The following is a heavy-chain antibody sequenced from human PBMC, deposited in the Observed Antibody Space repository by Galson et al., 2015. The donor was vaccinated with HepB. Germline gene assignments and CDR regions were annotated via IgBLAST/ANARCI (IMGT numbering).Heavy chain of an antibody. CDR1: GYTFTSYA. D-gene: IGHD3-10*01. J-gene: IGHJ6*02. Sequence: SVKVSCKASGYTFTSYAMHWVRQAPGQRLEWMGWINAGNGNTKYSQKFQGRVTITRDTSASTAYMELSSLRSEDTAVYYCARRGPPRELGSGSYAVSWSGMDVWGQGTTVTVSS. V-gene: IGHV1-3*01. CDR2: INAGNGNT. CDR3: ARRGPPRELGSGSYAVSWSGMDV.